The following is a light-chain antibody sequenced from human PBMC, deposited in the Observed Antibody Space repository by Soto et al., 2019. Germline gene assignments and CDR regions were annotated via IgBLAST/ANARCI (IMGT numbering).Light chain of an antibody. V-gene: IGKV1-39*01. J-gene: IGKJ2*01. CDR3: QQSHSTSLFT. Sequence: DIQMTQSPSSLSASIGDRVTISCRARQSISSHLNWYQQKPGKAPKVLIYAAYRLQSGVPSRFSGVGYGTDFTLTISTLPPDDFATYACQQSHSTSLFTFGKGTKLESK. CDR2: AAY. CDR1: QSISSH.